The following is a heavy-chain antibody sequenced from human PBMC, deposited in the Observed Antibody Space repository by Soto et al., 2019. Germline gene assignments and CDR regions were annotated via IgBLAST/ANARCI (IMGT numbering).Heavy chain of an antibody. V-gene: IGHV5-51*01. CDR2: IYPGDSDT. CDR3: ARRGHRREGAARPEDPYYYYGMDV. Sequence: GESLKISCKGSGYSFTSYWIGWVRQMPGKGLEWMGIIYPGDSDTRYSPSFQGQVTISADKSISTAYLQWSSLKASDTAMYYCARRGHRREGAARPEDPYYYYGMDVWGQGTTVTVSS. D-gene: IGHD6-6*01. CDR1: GYSFTSYW. J-gene: IGHJ6*02.